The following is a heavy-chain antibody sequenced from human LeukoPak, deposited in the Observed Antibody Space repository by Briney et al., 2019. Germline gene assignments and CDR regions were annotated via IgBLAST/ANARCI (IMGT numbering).Heavy chain of an antibody. Sequence: GASVKVSCKASGYTFTSYGISWVRQAPGQGLEWMGWISAYNGNTIYAQKLQGRVTMTTDTSTSTAYMELRSLRSDDTAVYYCARDIKWIQPGYYFDYWGQGTLVTVSS. D-gene: IGHD5-18*01. V-gene: IGHV1-18*01. J-gene: IGHJ4*02. CDR1: GYTFTSYG. CDR3: ARDIKWIQPGYYFDY. CDR2: ISAYNGNT.